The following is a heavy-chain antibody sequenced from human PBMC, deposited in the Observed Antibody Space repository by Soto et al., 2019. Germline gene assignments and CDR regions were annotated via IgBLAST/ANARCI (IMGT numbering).Heavy chain of an antibody. CDR1: GGSISSYY. J-gene: IGHJ6*02. Sequence: QVRLQESGPGLVKPSETLSLTCTVSGGSISSYYWIWIRQPPGKGLEWIGYMYNTGSTIYNPSLKSRVSISVDTSKNRFSLKLNSVTAADTAVYYCARDLWGYCGADCYPLDVWGQGTTVTVSS. V-gene: IGHV4-59*01. CDR3: ARDLWGYCGADCYPLDV. D-gene: IGHD2-21*02. CDR2: MYNTGST.